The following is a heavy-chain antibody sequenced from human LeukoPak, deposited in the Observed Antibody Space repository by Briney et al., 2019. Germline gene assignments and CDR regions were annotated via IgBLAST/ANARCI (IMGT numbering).Heavy chain of an antibody. CDR2: INPNSGGT. Sequence: ASVKVSCKASGYTFTGYYIHWVRQAPGQGLEWMGWINPNSGGTNYAQKFQGRVTMTRDTSISTAYMELSRLRSDDTAVYYCASGVAAADNYYYMDVWGKGTTVTISS. CDR1: GYTFTGYY. D-gene: IGHD6-13*01. V-gene: IGHV1-2*02. CDR3: ASGVAAADNYYYMDV. J-gene: IGHJ6*03.